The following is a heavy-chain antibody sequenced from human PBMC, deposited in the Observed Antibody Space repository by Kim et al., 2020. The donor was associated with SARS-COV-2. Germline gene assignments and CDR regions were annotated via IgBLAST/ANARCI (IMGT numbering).Heavy chain of an antibody. J-gene: IGHJ1*01. V-gene: IGHV4-59*01. D-gene: IGHD1-26*01. CDR1: GGSISSYY. CDR2: IYYSGSA. CDR3: SRSPPYYLSPRD. Sequence: SETLSLTCTVSGGSISSYYWSWIRQPPGKGLEWIGYIYYSGSADYNPSPKRRGTLSVNTSKDQFSLGLSSLTASDTAGFFCSRSPPYYLSPRDWCQGT.